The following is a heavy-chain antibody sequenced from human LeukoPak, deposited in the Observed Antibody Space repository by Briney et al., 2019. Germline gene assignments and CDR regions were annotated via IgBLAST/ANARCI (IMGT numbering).Heavy chain of an antibody. CDR3: ATVSSWTNYFDY. D-gene: IGHD6-13*01. V-gene: IGHV1-24*01. J-gene: IGHJ4*02. CDR2: FDPEDGET. Sequence: ASVKVSCKVSGYTLTELSMHWVRQAPGKGLEWMGGFDPEDGETIYAQKFQSRVTMTEDTSTDTAYMELSSLRSEDTAVYYCATVSSWTNYFDYWGQGTLVTVSS. CDR1: GYTLTELS.